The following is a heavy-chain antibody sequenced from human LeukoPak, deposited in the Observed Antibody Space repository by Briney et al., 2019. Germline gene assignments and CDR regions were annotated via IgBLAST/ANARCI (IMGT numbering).Heavy chain of an antibody. V-gene: IGHV4-34*01. J-gene: IGHJ4*02. CDR2: INHSGST. Sequence: SETLSLTCAVYGGSFSGYYWSWIRQPPGKGLEWIGEINHSGSTNYNPSLKSRVTISVDTSKNQFSLKLSSVTAADTAVYYSARGLRRWLRDPFDYWGQGTLVTVSS. D-gene: IGHD5-12*01. CDR1: GGSFSGYY. CDR3: ARGLRRWLRDPFDY.